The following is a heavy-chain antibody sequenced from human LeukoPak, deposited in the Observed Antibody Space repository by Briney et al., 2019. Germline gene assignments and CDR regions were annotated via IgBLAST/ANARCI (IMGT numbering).Heavy chain of an antibody. D-gene: IGHD2-15*01. CDR1: GSTFTSSA. CDR2: IVVGSGNT. J-gene: IGHJ4*02. Sequence: SVKVSCKASGSTFTSSAMQWVRQARGQRLEWIGWIVVGSGNTNYAQKFQERVTITRDMSTSTAYMELSSLRSEDTAVYYCAAVIGSGGDPGLFGYWGQGTLVTVSS. CDR3: AAVIGSGGDPGLFGY. V-gene: IGHV1-58*02.